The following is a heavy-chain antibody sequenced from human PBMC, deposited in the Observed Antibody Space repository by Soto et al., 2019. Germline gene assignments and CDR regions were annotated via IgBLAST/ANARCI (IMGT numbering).Heavy chain of an antibody. CDR1: GFTFSNYD. D-gene: IGHD6-19*01. CDR3: ARDKGITVQKHYFDY. J-gene: IGHJ4*02. V-gene: IGHV3-30*03. Sequence: QVQLVDSGGGVVQPGRSLRLSCVASGFTFSNYDIHWVRQAPGKGLEWVAIISYDGTNKYYADSVKGRFTISRDNSKNTLYLQMNSLRTEDTALYYCARDKGITVQKHYFDYWGQGTLVTVSS. CDR2: ISYDGTNK.